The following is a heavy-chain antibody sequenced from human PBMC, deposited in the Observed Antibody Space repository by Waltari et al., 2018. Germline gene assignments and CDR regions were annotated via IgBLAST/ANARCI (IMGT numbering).Heavy chain of an antibody. V-gene: IGHV1-2*02. CDR2: INPNRGGT. D-gene: IGHD1-26*01. J-gene: IGHJ1*01. Sequence: QVQLVQSGAEVKKPGASVKVSCKASGYTFTGYYMHWVRQAPGQGLEWMGWINPNRGGTNYAQKFQGRVTRTRDTSISTAYMELSRLRSDDTAVYYCARETEGGSYYKHWGQGTLVTVSS. CDR3: ARETEGGSYYKH. CDR1: GYTFTGYY.